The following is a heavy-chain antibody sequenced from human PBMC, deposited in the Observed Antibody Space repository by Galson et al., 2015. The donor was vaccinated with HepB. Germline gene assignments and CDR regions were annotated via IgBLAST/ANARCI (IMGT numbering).Heavy chain of an antibody. D-gene: IGHD2-2*01. J-gene: IGHJ3*02. CDR3: ARSQYCSSTSCAYAFDI. V-gene: IGHV3-33*01. Sequence: SLRLSCAASGFTFSSYGMHWVRQAPGKGLEWVAVIWYDGSNKYYADSVKGRFTISRDNSKNTLYLQMNSLRAEDTAVYYCARSQYCSSTSCAYAFDIWGQGTMVTVSS. CDR1: GFTFSSYG. CDR2: IWYDGSNK.